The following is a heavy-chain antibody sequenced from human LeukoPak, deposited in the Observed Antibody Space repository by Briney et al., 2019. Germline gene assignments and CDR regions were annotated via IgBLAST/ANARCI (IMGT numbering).Heavy chain of an antibody. J-gene: IGHJ4*02. V-gene: IGHV3-11*04. Sequence: GGSLRLSCAASGFTFSDYYMSWIRQAPGKGLEWVSYISSSGSTIYYADSVKGRFTISRDNAKDSLYLQMNSLRAEDTAVYYCARDLSNRAEYYDFWSGYYFDYWGQGTLVTVSS. CDR3: ARDLSNRAEYYDFWSGYYFDY. CDR1: GFTFSDYY. CDR2: ISSSGSTI. D-gene: IGHD3-3*01.